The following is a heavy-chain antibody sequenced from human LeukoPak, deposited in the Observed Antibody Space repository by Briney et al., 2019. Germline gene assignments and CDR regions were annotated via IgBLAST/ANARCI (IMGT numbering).Heavy chain of an antibody. CDR1: GFTVSSYG. V-gene: IGHV3-23*01. CDR3: AKVEQWLDYFDY. J-gene: IGHJ4*02. Sequence: GGTLRLSCAASGFTVSSYGMSWVRQAPGKGLEWVSLISGSGGDTYYADSVKGRFTISRDNSKNTLYLQMNSLRAEDTAVYYCAKVEQWLDYFDYWGQGTLVTVSS. CDR2: ISGSGGDT. D-gene: IGHD6-19*01.